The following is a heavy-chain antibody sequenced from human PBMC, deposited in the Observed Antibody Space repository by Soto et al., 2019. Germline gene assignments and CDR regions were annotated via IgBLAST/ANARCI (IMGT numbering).Heavy chain of an antibody. J-gene: IGHJ6*02. V-gene: IGHV3-73*01. Sequence: GGSLRLSCAASGFTFSGSAMHWVRQASGKGLEWVGRIRSKANSYATAYAALVKGRFTISRDDSKNTAYLQINSLKTADTAVYYCNPDLTPNNYYYGMDVWGQGTTVTVSS. CDR2: IRSKANSYAT. CDR3: NPDLTPNNYYYGMDV. CDR1: GFTFSGSA.